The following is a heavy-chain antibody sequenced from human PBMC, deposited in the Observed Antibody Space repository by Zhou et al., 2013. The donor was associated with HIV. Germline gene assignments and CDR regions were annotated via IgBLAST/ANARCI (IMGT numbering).Heavy chain of an antibody. CDR3: VRGQQLERGAFDI. J-gene: IGHJ3*02. Sequence: QVQLVQSGAEMKKPGASVKVSCKASGYTFTSYYIHWVRQAPGQGLECMGIINPSGGSTSYAQKFQGRVTMTRDTSTSTVYMELSSLRSEDTAVYYCVRGQQLERGAFDIWGQGTMVTVSS. D-gene: IGHD6-13*01. CDR1: GYTFTSYY. CDR2: INPSGGST. V-gene: IGHV1-46*03.